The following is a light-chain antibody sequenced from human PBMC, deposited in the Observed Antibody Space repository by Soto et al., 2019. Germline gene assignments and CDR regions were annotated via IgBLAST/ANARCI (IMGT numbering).Light chain of an antibody. Sequence: DIQMTQSPSTLSASVGDRVIITCRASQSISNWLAWYQQKPGKAPKLLIYAASSLQSGVPSRFSGSGSGTDFTLIITSLQPEDFATYSCQQSYSAPLTFGGGTKVDIK. CDR1: QSISNW. CDR2: AAS. J-gene: IGKJ4*01. CDR3: QQSYSAPLT. V-gene: IGKV1-39*01.